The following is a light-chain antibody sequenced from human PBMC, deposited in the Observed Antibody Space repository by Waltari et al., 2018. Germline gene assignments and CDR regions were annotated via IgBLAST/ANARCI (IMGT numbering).Light chain of an antibody. CDR1: SSDVGGYNC. Sequence: QSALTQPPSASGSPGQSVTISCTGTSSDVGGYNCVSWYQQHPGKAPKLMIYDVSKRPCGAPDRSTGSKSGSTAYLTVSGLQAEDEADYYCNSYAGSNSVLFGAGTKLTVL. CDR3: NSYAGSNSVL. V-gene: IGLV2-8*01. J-gene: IGLJ2*01. CDR2: DVS.